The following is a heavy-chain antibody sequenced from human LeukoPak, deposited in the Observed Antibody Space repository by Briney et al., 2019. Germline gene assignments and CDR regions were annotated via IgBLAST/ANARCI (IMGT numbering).Heavy chain of an antibody. CDR2: INWNGGST. J-gene: IGHJ3*02. CDR1: GFTFSSYV. V-gene: IGHV3-20*04. CDR3: ARDGGHYCSSTSCRDDAFDI. Sequence: GGSLTLSCAASGFTFSSYVMSWLRQVPGKGLEWVSGINWNGGSTGYADSVKGRITISRDNAKNSLYLQMNSLRAEDTALYYCARDGGHYCSSTSCRDDAFDIWGQGTMVTVSS. D-gene: IGHD2-2*01.